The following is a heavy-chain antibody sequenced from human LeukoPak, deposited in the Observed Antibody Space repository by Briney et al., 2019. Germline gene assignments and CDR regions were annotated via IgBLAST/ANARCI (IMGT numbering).Heavy chain of an antibody. CDR2: ISAYNGNT. Sequence: ASAKVSCKASGYTFTSYGISWVRQAPGQGLEWMGWISAYNGNTNYAQKLQGRVTMTTDTSTSTAYMELRSLRSDDTAVYYCATSPFYYGSGSYYKKSDYYYGMDVWGQGTTVTVSS. J-gene: IGHJ6*02. CDR1: GYTFTSYG. V-gene: IGHV1-18*01. CDR3: ATSPFYYGSGSYYKKSDYYYGMDV. D-gene: IGHD3-10*01.